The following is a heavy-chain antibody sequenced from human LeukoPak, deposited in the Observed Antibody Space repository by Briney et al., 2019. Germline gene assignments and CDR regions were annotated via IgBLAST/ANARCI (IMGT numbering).Heavy chain of an antibody. D-gene: IGHD4-17*01. CDR1: GGSFSSYY. CDR3: ARVSRDYVFDY. V-gene: IGHV4-59*10. J-gene: IGHJ4*02. CDR2: IYTSGST. Sequence: SETLSLTCAVYGGSFSSYYWSWIRQPAGKGLEWIGRIYTSGSTNYNPSLKSRVTMSVDTSKNQFSLKLSSVTAADTAVYYCARVSRDYVFDYWGQGTLVTVSS.